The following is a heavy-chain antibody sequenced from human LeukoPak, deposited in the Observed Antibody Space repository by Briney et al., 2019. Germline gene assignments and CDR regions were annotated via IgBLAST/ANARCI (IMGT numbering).Heavy chain of an antibody. Sequence: GGSLRLSCVASGFTFSTYSMNWVRQAPGKGLEWVSFISTSSNYIYYADSVKGRFTISRDNAKNSLYLQMNSLRAEDTALYYCASEGLGESFDYWGQGTLVTVSS. V-gene: IGHV3-21*04. CDR3: ASEGLGESFDY. D-gene: IGHD3-10*01. J-gene: IGHJ4*02. CDR1: GFTFSTYS. CDR2: ISTSSNYI.